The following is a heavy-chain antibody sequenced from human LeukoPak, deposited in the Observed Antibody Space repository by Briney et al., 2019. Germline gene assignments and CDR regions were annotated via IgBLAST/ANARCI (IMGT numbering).Heavy chain of an antibody. V-gene: IGHV4-34*01. Sequence: SETLSLTCAVYGGSFSGYYWSWLRQPPGKGLEWIGEINHSGSTNYNPSLKSRVTISVDTSKNQFSLKLSSVTAADTAVYYCARTPYDFWSAYLEYYFDYWGQGTLVTVSS. CDR1: GGSFSGYY. J-gene: IGHJ4*02. D-gene: IGHD3-3*01. CDR2: INHSGST. CDR3: ARTPYDFWSAYLEYYFDY.